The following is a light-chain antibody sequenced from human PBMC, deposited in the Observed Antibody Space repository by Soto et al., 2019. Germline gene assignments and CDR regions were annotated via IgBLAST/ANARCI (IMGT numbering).Light chain of an antibody. J-gene: IGLJ1*01. CDR1: SSDVGGYNY. CDR2: EVS. Sequence: QSVLTQPASVSGSPGQSITISCTGTSSDVGGYNYVSWYQQHPGKAPKLIICEVSDRPSGVSNRFSGSKSGSTASLTISGLQAEDDADYFCSSYTNSKTEVFGTGTKLTVL. CDR3: SSYTNSKTEV. V-gene: IGLV2-14*01.